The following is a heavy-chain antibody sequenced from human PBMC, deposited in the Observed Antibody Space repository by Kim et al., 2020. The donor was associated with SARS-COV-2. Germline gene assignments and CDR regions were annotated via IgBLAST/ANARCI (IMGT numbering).Heavy chain of an antibody. D-gene: IGHD1-26*01. CDR3: ARDRVVGSAPFDP. Sequence: ASVKVSCKASGYTFTNYATHWVRQAPGQRLEWMGWISVDKGDTRYSQEFQGRVTITRDTFASTTYMELSGLISGDTAVYYCARDRVVGSAPFDPWGQGTLVTVSS. CDR2: ISVDKGDT. CDR1: GYTFTNYA. V-gene: IGHV1-3*01. J-gene: IGHJ5*02.